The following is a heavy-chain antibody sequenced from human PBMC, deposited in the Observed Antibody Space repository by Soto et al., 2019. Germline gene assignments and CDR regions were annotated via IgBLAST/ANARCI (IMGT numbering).Heavy chain of an antibody. V-gene: IGHV3-23*01. CDR1: GFTFSSYA. J-gene: IGHJ4*02. CDR2: ISGSGGST. CDR3: AKGGHTMIVVVLRPFDY. D-gene: IGHD3-22*01. Sequence: GGSLRLSCAASGFTFSSYAMSWVRQAPGKGLEWVSAISGSGGSTYYADSVKGRFTISRDNSKNTLYLQMNSLRAEDTAVYYCAKGGHTMIVVVLRPFDYWGQGTLVTVSS.